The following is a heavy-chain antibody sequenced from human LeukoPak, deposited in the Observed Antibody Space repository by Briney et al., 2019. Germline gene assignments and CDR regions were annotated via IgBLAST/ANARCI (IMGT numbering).Heavy chain of an antibody. V-gene: IGHV4-59*08. J-gene: IGHJ4*02. CDR2: IYYSGST. CDR1: GGSISSYY. Sequence: SETLSLTCTVSGGSISSYYWSWIRQPPGKGLEWIGYIYYSGSTYYNPSLKSRVTISVDTSKNQFSLKLSSVTAADTAVYYCARTIVGATKDYFDYWGQGTLVTVSS. CDR3: ARTIVGATKDYFDY. D-gene: IGHD1-26*01.